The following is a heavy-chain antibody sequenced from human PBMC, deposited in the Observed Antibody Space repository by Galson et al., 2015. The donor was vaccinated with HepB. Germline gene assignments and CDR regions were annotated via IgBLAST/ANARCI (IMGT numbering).Heavy chain of an antibody. CDR1: GGSISSYY. Sequence: SETLSLTCTVSGGSISSYYWSWIRQPPGKGLEWIGYIYYSGSTNYNPSLKSRVTISVDTSKNQFSLKLSSVTAADTAVYYCASNRYSYGWFDPWGRGTLVTVSS. D-gene: IGHD5-18*01. CDR3: ASNRYSYGWFDP. CDR2: IYYSGST. V-gene: IGHV4-59*01. J-gene: IGHJ5*02.